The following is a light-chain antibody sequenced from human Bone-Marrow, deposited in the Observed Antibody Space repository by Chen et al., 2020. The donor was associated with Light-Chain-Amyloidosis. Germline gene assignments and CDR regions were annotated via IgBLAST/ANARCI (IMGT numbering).Light chain of an antibody. CDR1: SGSIATNY. J-gene: IGLJ3*02. CDR2: EDD. V-gene: IGLV6-57*01. Sequence: FLPTQPHSLAESRGKTVIISCTRSSGSIATNYGQWYQQRPGSSPTSVIYEDDQRPSGVPHRFSGSIDRSSNSSSLSISGLKTEDEADYYCQSYQGSSQGVFGGGTKLTVL. CDR3: QSYQGSSQGV.